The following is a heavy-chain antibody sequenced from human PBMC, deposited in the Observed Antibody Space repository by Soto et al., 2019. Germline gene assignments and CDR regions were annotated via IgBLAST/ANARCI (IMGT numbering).Heavy chain of an antibody. Sequence: SQTLSLTCAISGDSVSSNSAAWNWIRQSPSRGLEWLGRTYYRSKWYNDYAVSVKSRITVNPDTSKNQFSLRLNSVTPEDTAVYYCARANEAAAGYYFDYWGQGTLVTAPQ. D-gene: IGHD6-13*01. CDR2: TYYRSKWYN. CDR1: GDSVSSNSAA. J-gene: IGHJ4*02. CDR3: ARANEAAAGYYFDY. V-gene: IGHV6-1*01.